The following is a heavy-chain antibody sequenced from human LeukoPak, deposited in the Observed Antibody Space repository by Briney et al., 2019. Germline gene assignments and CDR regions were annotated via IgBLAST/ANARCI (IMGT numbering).Heavy chain of an antibody. V-gene: IGHV4-34*01. CDR2: INHSGST. D-gene: IGHD1-14*01. Sequence: PSETLSLTCAVYGGSFSGYYWSWIRQPPGKGLEWIGEINHSGSTNYNPSLKSRVTISVDTSKNQFSLKLSSVTAADTAVYYCFRNYYYGMDVWGQGTTVTVSS. J-gene: IGHJ6*02. CDR1: GGSFSGYY. CDR3: FRNYYYGMDV.